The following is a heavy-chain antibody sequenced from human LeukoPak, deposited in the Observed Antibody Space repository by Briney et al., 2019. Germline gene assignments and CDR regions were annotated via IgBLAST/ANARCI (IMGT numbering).Heavy chain of an antibody. CDR1: GFTFSSYG. V-gene: IGHV3-33*08. Sequence: SGGSLRLSCAASGFTFSSYGMHWVRQAPGKGLEWVAVIWYDGSNKYYADSVKGRFTISRDNSKNTLYLQMNSLRAEDTAVYYCARGFYGSGSHLFDIWGQGTMVTVSS. CDR3: ARGFYGSGSHLFDI. D-gene: IGHD3-10*01. J-gene: IGHJ3*02. CDR2: IWYDGSNK.